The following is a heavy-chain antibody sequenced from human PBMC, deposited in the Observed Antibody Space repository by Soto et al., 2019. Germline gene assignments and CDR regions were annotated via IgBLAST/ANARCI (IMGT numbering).Heavy chain of an antibody. D-gene: IGHD6-13*01. CDR1: GGSFSGYY. CDR2: INHSGST. CDR3: ARGPLYGIAPGVDY. J-gene: IGHJ4*02. Sequence: SETLSLTCAVYGGSFSGYYWSWIRQPPGKGLEWIGEINHSGSTNYNPSLKSRVTISVDTSKNQFSLKLSSVTAADTAVYYCARGPLYGIAPGVDYWGQGTRVTVSS. V-gene: IGHV4-34*01.